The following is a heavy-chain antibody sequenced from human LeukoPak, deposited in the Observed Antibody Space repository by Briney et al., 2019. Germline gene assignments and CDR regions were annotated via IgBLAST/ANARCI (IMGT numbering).Heavy chain of an antibody. V-gene: IGHV4-39*07. CDR1: GGSISSSSYY. Sequence: SETLSLTCTVSGGSISSSSYYWGWIRQPPGKGLEWIGSIYYSGSTYYNPSLKSRVTISVDTSKNQFSMKLSSVPAADTAVYYCASLSSSGPSNWFDPWGQGTLVTVSS. J-gene: IGHJ5*02. D-gene: IGHD6-6*01. CDR3: ASLSSSGPSNWFDP. CDR2: IYYSGST.